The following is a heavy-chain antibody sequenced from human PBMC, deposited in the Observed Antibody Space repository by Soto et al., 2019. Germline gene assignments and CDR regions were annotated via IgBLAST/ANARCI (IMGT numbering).Heavy chain of an antibody. V-gene: IGHV3-11*01. CDR1: GFTFSDYC. J-gene: IGHJ3*02. D-gene: IGHD6-19*01. CDR3: AREYSSGWYDAFVI. CDR2: ISSSGSTI. Sequence: VVSLRLSWAASGFTFSDYCVSWISQAQGKGLEWVSYISSSGSTIYYADSVKGRFTISRDNAKNSLYLQMNSLRAEDTAVYYCAREYSSGWYDAFVIWGRATMLAVSS.